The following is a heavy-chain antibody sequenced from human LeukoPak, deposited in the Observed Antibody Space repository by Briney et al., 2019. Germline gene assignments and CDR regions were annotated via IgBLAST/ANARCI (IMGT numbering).Heavy chain of an antibody. CDR1: GFTVSSNH. V-gene: IGHV3-53*01. J-gene: IGHJ1*01. Sequence: GGSLRLSCTASGFTVSSNHMSWVRQAPGKGLEWVSVIYSGGSTDYADSVKGRFTISRDILKNTLYLQMNSLRAEDTAVYYCARGPAGYNWGQGTLVTVSS. CDR3: ARGPAGYN. CDR2: IYSGGST. D-gene: IGHD1-1*01.